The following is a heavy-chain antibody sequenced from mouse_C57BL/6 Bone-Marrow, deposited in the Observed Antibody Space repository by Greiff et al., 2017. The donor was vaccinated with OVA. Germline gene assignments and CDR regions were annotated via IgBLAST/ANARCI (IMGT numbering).Heavy chain of an antibody. J-gene: IGHJ2*01. Sequence: VQLQQPGAELVKPGASVKMSCKASGYTFTSYWITWVKQRPGQGLEWIGDIYPGSGSTNYNEKFKSKATLTVDTSSSTAYMQLSSLTSEDSAVYYCARAQATLDYFDYWGQGTTLTVSS. D-gene: IGHD3-2*02. V-gene: IGHV1-55*01. CDR2: IYPGSGST. CDR1: GYTFTSYW. CDR3: ARAQATLDYFDY.